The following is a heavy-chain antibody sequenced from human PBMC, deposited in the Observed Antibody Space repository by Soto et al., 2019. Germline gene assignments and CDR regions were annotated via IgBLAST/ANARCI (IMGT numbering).Heavy chain of an antibody. J-gene: IGHJ4*02. CDR3: ARWSYLDY. Sequence: PGGSLRLSCADSGFSFGSYALSWVRQAPGKGLEWVSTISGSDGKTFYADAVKGQFSISRDTSQNTLYLQMNSLRADDTAIYYCARWSYLDYWGQGTRVTVSS. CDR2: ISGSDGKT. D-gene: IGHD3-3*01. CDR1: GFSFGSYA. V-gene: IGHV3-23*01.